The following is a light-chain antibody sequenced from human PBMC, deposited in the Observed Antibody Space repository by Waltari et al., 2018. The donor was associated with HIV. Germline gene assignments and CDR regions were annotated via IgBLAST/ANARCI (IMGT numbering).Light chain of an antibody. CDR2: QIS. J-gene: IGKJ2*01. Sequence: DIVLTQTPLSSPVTLGQPASFSCRSSESLVHSDGTTHLSWLHQRPGQPPRLLIYQISNRFSGVPDRVSGGGAGTVFTLKISRVEPEDVGIYYCMQAKRSYTFGQGTKLEIK. V-gene: IGKV2-24*01. CDR3: MQAKRSYT. CDR1: ESLVHSDGTTH.